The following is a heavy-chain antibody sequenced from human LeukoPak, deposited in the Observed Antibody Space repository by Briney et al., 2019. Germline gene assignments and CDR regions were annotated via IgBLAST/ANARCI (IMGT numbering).Heavy chain of an antibody. Sequence: GGSLRLSCAASGFTFSSYSMNWVRQAPGKGLEWVSSISSSSSYIYYADSVKGRFTISRDNAKNSLYLQMNSLRAEDTAVYYCARDHGSGYYYYYMDVWGKGTTVTVSS. J-gene: IGHJ6*03. D-gene: IGHD3-10*01. CDR1: GFTFSSYS. CDR2: ISSSSSYI. CDR3: ARDHGSGYYYYYMDV. V-gene: IGHV3-21*01.